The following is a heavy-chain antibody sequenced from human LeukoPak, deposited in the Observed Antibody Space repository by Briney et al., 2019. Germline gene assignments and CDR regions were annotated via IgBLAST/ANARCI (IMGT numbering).Heavy chain of an antibody. CDR1: GGSISSYY. V-gene: IGHV4-59*12. CDR3: ARAPTGSGWYYFDY. J-gene: IGHJ4*02. Sequence: SEALSLTCTVSGGSISSYYWSWIRQPPGKRLEWIGYIYYSGSTNYNPSLKSRVTISVDTSKNQFSLKLSSVTAADTAVYYCARAPTGSGWYYFDYWGQGTLVTVSS. D-gene: IGHD6-19*01. CDR2: IYYSGST.